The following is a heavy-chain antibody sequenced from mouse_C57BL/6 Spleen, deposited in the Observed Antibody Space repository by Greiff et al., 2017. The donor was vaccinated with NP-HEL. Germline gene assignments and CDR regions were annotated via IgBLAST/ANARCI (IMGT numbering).Heavy chain of an antibody. D-gene: IGHD3-3*01. CDR3: AIGQNYAMDY. Sequence: QVQLQQPGAELVMPGASVKLSCKASGYTFTRYWMHWVKQRPGQGLEWIGEIDPTDSYTNYNQKFKGKSTLTVDNSSSTAYMQISSLTSEDSAVYYCAIGQNYAMDYWGQGTSVTVSS. CDR1: GYTFTRYW. J-gene: IGHJ4*01. V-gene: IGHV1-69*01. CDR2: IDPTDSYT.